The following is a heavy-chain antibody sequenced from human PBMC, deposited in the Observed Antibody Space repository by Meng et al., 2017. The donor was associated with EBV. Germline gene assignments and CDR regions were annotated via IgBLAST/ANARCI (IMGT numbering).Heavy chain of an antibody. CDR2: VETKTSKYAT. V-gene: IGHV3-73*01. CDR3: WGDLNYGSY. D-gene: IGHD3-16*01. Sequence: DVHPVGSGGGLAQPGGSLKCSCCGAGFICRDSAMHWVRQASGKGLEWVGRVETKTSKYATAYAASVKGRFSVSRDDSKNMVFLEMNSLKTEDTARYYCWGDLNYGSYWGQGTLVTVSS. CDR1: GFICRDSA. J-gene: IGHJ4*02.